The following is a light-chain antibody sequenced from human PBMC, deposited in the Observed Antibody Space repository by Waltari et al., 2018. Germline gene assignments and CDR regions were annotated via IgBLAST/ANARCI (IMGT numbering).Light chain of an antibody. V-gene: IGKV4-1*01. CDR1: QSVLYSSNNKNY. CDR2: WAS. J-gene: IGKJ2*01. Sequence: DIVMTQSPDSLAVSLGERATINFKSSQSVLYSSNNKNYLAWSQQKPGQPPKLLIYWASTRESGVPDRFSGSGSGTDFTLTISSLQAEDVAVYYCQQYYSIPYTFGQGTKLEIK. CDR3: QQYYSIPYT.